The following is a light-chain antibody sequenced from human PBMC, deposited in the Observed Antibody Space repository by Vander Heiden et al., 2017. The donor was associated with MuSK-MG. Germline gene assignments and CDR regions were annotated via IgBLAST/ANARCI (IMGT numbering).Light chain of an antibody. V-gene: IGLV3-21*02. J-gene: IGLJ3*02. Sequence: SSVLTQPPSVSVAPGQTARITCGGNYIGSKTAHWYQQTPGQAPVLVVYDDGDRPAGIPERFSGSSSGDTATLTSSRVEAGDEADYYCQVLESSSDHWVFGGGTKLTVL. CDR2: DDG. CDR1: YIGSKT. CDR3: QVLESSSDHWV.